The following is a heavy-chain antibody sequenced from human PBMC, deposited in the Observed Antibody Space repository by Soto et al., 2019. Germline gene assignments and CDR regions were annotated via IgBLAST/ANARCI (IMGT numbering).Heavy chain of an antibody. Sequence: SQTLSLTCGISGDSVSSNSATWNWIRQSPSRGLEWLGRTYYRSQWHNEYEESVKSRITINPDTSKNQFSLQLNSMSPEDTAVYYCARERGFISEAIDIWGRGTMVTVSS. D-gene: IGHD2-21*01. CDR1: GDSVSSNSAT. CDR2: TYYRSQWHN. V-gene: IGHV6-1*01. CDR3: ARERGFISEAIDI. J-gene: IGHJ3*02.